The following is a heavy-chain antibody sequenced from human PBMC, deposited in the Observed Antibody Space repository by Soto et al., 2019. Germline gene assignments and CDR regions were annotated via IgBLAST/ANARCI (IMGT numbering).Heavy chain of an antibody. J-gene: IGHJ4*02. V-gene: IGHV3-21*01. CDR1: GYTFSSYS. CDR2: ISSSSSYI. Sequence: NPGGSLRLSCAASGYTFSSYSMNWVRQAPGKGLEWVSSISSSSSYIYYADSVKGRFTISRDNAKNSLYLQMNSLRAEDTAVYYCARVFVEGITRIWGQGTLVTVSS. CDR3: ARVFVEGITRI. D-gene: IGHD1-20*01.